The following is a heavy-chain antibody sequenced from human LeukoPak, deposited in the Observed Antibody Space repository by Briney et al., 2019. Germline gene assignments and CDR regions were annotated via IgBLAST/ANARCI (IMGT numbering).Heavy chain of an antibody. V-gene: IGHV3-30*01. Sequence: GGSLRLSCAASGFTFSSYAMHWVRQAPGKGLEWVAVISYDGSNKYYADSVKGRFTISRDNSKNTLYLQMNSLRAEDTAVYYCARGCRDGYNCWFDPWGQGTLATVSS. CDR2: ISYDGSNK. D-gene: IGHD5-24*01. J-gene: IGHJ5*02. CDR1: GFTFSSYA. CDR3: ARGCRDGYNCWFDP.